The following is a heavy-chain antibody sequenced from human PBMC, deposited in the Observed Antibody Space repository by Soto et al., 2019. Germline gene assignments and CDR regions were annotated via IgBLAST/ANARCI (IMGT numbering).Heavy chain of an antibody. Sequence: SETLSLTCTVSGGSISSYYWTWIRQPLGKGLEWIGYIYYRGNTNYNPSLKSRVTISIDTSKNQFSLKLSSVTAADTAVYYCARDPLPGYWGQGTLVTVSS. CDR1: GGSISSYY. J-gene: IGHJ4*02. CDR3: ARDPLPGY. CDR2: IYYRGNT. V-gene: IGHV4-59*01.